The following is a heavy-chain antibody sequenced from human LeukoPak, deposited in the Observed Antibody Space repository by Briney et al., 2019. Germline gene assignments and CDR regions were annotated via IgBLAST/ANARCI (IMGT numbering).Heavy chain of an antibody. Sequence: GGSLRLSCAASGFTFISYAMSWVRQAPGKGLEWVSAISGSDGSTYYADSVKGRFAISRDNSRNTLFLQMNSLRAEDTAVYYCAKDRDPGMLRPFDYWGQGTLVTVSS. J-gene: IGHJ4*02. V-gene: IGHV3-23*01. CDR3: AKDRDPGMLRPFDY. CDR1: GFTFISYA. CDR2: ISGSDGST. D-gene: IGHD3-10*01.